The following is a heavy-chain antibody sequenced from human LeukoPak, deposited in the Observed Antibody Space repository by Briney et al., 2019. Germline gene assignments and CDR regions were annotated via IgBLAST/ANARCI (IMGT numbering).Heavy chain of an antibody. Sequence: SETLSLTCTVSGGSISSYYWSWIRQPAGKGLEWIGRIHTSGSTNYNPSLKSRVTMSVDTSKNQFSLKLSSVTAADTAVYYCARDQRYYDILTGYGRGHAFDIWGQRTMVTVSS. CDR3: ARDQRYYDILTGYGRGHAFDI. J-gene: IGHJ3*02. V-gene: IGHV4-4*07. CDR1: GGSISSYY. D-gene: IGHD3-9*01. CDR2: IHTSGST.